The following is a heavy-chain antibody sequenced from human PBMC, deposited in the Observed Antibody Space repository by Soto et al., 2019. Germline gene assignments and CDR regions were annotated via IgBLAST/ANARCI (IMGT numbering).Heavy chain of an antibody. Sequence: PSETLSLTCTVSNDSINSYYWGWIRQPPGKGLEWIGYSYFSGGTDYNPSLKGRVTISVDRSRNQFSLKLTSVTAADTAVYYCVRELSRGWFDTWGQGTLVTVSS. J-gene: IGHJ5*02. V-gene: IGHV4-59*01. CDR1: NDSINSYY. CDR3: VRELSRGWFDT. CDR2: SYFSGGT. D-gene: IGHD3-16*01.